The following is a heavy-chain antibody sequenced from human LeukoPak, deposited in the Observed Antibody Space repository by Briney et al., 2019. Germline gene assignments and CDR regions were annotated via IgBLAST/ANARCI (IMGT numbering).Heavy chain of an antibody. Sequence: GGSLRLSCAASGFTFSSYAMSWVRQAPGKGLEWVSAISGSGGSTYYADSVKGRFTISRDNSKNTLYLQMNSLRAEDTAVYYCAKDLRWDIVVVPAAYYYYYGMDVWGQGTTVTVSS. D-gene: IGHD2-2*01. CDR2: ISGSGGST. J-gene: IGHJ6*02. CDR1: GFTFSSYA. CDR3: AKDLRWDIVVVPAAYYYYYGMDV. V-gene: IGHV3-23*01.